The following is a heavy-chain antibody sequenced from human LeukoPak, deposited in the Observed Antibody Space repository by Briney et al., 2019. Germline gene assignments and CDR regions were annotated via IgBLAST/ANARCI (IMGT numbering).Heavy chain of an antibody. CDR1: GFNFGSYS. CDR2: MSADSATT. Sequence: GGSLRLSCAASGFNFGSYSMTWVRQAPGKGLEWVSVMSADSATTFYADSVKGRFTISRDNAKNSLYLQMNSLRAEDTAVYYCARVNWYYDSSGYQYDYWGQGTLVTVSS. D-gene: IGHD3-22*01. CDR3: ARVNWYYDSSGYQYDY. V-gene: IGHV3-23*01. J-gene: IGHJ4*02.